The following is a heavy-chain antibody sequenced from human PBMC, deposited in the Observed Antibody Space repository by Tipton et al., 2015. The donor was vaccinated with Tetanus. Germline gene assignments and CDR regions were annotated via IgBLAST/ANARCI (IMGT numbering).Heavy chain of an antibody. J-gene: IGHJ3*01. V-gene: IGHV4-34*01. D-gene: IGHD6-19*01. CDR1: GGSFSGYY. CDR3: ARIGWPQQNKPAFDL. Sequence: TLSLTCAVYGGSFSGYYWTWIRQPPGKGLEWIGEINHNGSTNYNPSLKSRVTISLDPSKNQFSLKLSSVTAADTAVYYCARIGWPQQNKPAFDLWGQGTMVTVSP. CDR2: INHNGST.